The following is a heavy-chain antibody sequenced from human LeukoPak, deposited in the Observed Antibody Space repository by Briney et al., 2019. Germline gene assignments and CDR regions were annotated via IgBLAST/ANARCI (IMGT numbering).Heavy chain of an antibody. CDR1: GYTLTELS. CDR3: ATRPVVPAAQKCHFDY. Sequence: GASVKVSCKVSGYTLTELSMHWVRQAPGKGLEWMGGFDPEDGETIYAQKFQGRVTMTEDTSTDTAYMELSSLRSEDTAVYYCATRPVVPAAQKCHFDYWGQGTLVTVSS. J-gene: IGHJ4*02. D-gene: IGHD2-2*01. CDR2: FDPEDGET. V-gene: IGHV1-24*01.